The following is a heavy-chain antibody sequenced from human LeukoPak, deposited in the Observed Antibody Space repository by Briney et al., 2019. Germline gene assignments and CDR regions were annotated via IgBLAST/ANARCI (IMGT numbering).Heavy chain of an antibody. D-gene: IGHD2-2*01. J-gene: IGHJ4*02. CDR1: GGSIISYY. V-gene: IGHV4-39*01. CDR2: IYYSGST. CDR3: ARTLWYCSSTSCYPIDAAYYFDN. Sequence: SETLSLTCTVSGGSIISYYWGWIRQPPGKGLEWVGSIYYSGSTYYSPSLKSRVTISVDTSNNQFSLKLSSVTAADTAVYYCARTLWYCSSTSCYPIDAAYYFDNWGQGTLVTVSS.